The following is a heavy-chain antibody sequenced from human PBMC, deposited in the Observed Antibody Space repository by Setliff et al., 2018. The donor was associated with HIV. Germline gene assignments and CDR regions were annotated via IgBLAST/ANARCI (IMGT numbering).Heavy chain of an antibody. CDR2: AIPLLGIA. CDR1: GGTFSSYV. CDR3: ARSSYYDVNSPFDY. J-gene: IGHJ4*02. Sequence: SVKVSCKASGGTFSSYVINWVRQAPGQGLEWMGGAIPLLGIANHVHKFQGRVTITADKSTSTAYMELNSLRSEDTAVYYCARSSYYDVNSPFDYWGQGTRVTVSS. V-gene: IGHV1-69*10. D-gene: IGHD3-3*01.